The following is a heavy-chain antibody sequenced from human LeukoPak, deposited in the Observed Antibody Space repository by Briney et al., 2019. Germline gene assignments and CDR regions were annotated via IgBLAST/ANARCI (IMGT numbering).Heavy chain of an antibody. D-gene: IGHD1-1*01. V-gene: IGHV4-61*01. CDR1: GDSINSINKYY. CDR3: VRGGPENDNWRYYVDF. Sequence: SETLSLTCTVSGDSINSINKYYWSWIRQSPGKGLEEIGYISYSGSTNYNPSLKSRVTISVDTSKNQFSLKMTSVTAADTAVYYCVRGGPENDNWRYYVDFWGQGSLVTVSS. CDR2: ISYSGST. J-gene: IGHJ4*02.